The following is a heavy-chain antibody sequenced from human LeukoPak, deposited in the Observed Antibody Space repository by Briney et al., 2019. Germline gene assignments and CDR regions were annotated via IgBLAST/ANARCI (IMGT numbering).Heavy chain of an antibody. CDR1: GFTFSSYA. CDR2: ISFSVVIT. CDR3: SKDRGYSSSSASVFDY. V-gene: IGHV3-23*01. D-gene: IGHD6-6*01. Sequence: XXAAXGFTFSSYAMXWVGQAPEKGLEXGSGISFSVVITYYADSVNGLFTISRHNSKNTLYLQMNSLRAEDTAVYYCSKDRGYSSSSASVFDYWGQGTLVTVSS. J-gene: IGHJ4*02.